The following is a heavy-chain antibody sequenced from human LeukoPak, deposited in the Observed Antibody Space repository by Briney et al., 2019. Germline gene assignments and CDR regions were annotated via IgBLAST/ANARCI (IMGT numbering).Heavy chain of an antibody. J-gene: IGHJ3*02. V-gene: IGHV3-11*01. CDR1: GFTYSDYY. Sequence: GVSVRLFYAASGFTYSDYYMIWIRQAPGKGWEWVSYIRSSGCHIYNADSVKGRYTIYRDNAKNSLYLLMNSLRVEDTAVYYCATEGAAAGLSHAFDIWGQGTMVTVSS. D-gene: IGHD6-13*01. CDR2: IRSSGCHI. CDR3: ATEGAAAGLSHAFDI.